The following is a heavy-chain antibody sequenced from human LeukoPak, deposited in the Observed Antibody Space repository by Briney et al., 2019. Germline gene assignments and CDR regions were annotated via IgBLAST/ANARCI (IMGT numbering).Heavy chain of an antibody. CDR1: GYSISSGYY. Sequence: SETLSLTCAVPGYSISSGYYWGWIRQPPGKGLEWIGSIYHSGSTYYNPSLKSRFTISVDTSKNQFSLKMSSLTAADTALYYCARRIVGATNFDYWGQGTLVTVSS. CDR3: ARRIVGATNFDY. V-gene: IGHV4-38-2*01. J-gene: IGHJ4*02. CDR2: IYHSGST. D-gene: IGHD1-26*01.